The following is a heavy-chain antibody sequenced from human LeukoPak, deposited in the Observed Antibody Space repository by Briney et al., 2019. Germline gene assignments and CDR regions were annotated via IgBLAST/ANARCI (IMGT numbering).Heavy chain of an antibody. D-gene: IGHD5-24*01. J-gene: IGHJ4*02. CDR2: IYHSGST. V-gene: IGHV4-38-2*01. Sequence: PSETLSLTCAISGYSISSGYYCGWIRQPPGKGLEWIGSIYHSGSTYYNPSLKSRVTISVDTSKNQFSLKLSSVTAADTAVYYCARLGGDGYNRDFDYWGQGTLVTVSS. CDR3: ARLGGDGYNRDFDY. CDR1: GYSISSGYY.